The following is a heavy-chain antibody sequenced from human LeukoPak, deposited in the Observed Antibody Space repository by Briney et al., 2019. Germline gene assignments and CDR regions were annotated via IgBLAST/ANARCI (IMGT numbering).Heavy chain of an antibody. CDR1: GFTFRSYW. CDR2: ISSSGSTI. Sequence: GASLRLSCAASGFTFRSYWMTWVRQAPGKGLEWVSYISSSGSTIYYADSVKGRFTISRDNAKDSLYLQMNSLRAEDTAVYYCARGVSSQFYYYGMDVWGQGTTVTVSS. V-gene: IGHV3-11*01. CDR3: ARGVSSQFYYYGMDV. D-gene: IGHD6-13*01. J-gene: IGHJ6*02.